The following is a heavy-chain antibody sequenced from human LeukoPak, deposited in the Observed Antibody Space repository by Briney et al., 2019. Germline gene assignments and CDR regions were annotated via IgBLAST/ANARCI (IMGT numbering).Heavy chain of an antibody. D-gene: IGHD6-6*01. Sequence: SETLSLTCTVSGGSISSSSDYWGWIRQPPGKGLEWIANIYYSGSTFYNPSLKSRVTISVDTSKNQFSLKLSSVTAANTAVYYCPRRTGSSSSRGFDPWGQGTLVTVSS. J-gene: IGHJ5*02. CDR3: PRRTGSSSSRGFDP. V-gene: IGHV4-39*01. CDR2: IYYSGST. CDR1: GGSISSSSDY.